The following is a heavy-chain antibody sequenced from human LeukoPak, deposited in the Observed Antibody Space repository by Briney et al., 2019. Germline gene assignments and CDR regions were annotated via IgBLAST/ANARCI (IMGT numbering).Heavy chain of an antibody. CDR3: ARGVVAAAGRTFDF. CDR1: GGSFSGYY. CDR2: INHSGST. J-gene: IGHJ4*02. D-gene: IGHD6-13*01. Sequence: PSETLSLTCAVYGGSFSGYYWSWIRQPPGKGLEWIGEINHSGSTNYNPSLKSRVTISVDTSKNQFSLKLSSVTAADTAVYYCARGVVAAAGRTFDFWGQGTLVTVSS. V-gene: IGHV4-34*01.